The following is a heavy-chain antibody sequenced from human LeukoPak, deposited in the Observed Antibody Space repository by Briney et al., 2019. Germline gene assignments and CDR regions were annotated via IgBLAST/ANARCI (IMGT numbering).Heavy chain of an antibody. V-gene: IGHV3-30*02. CDR3: AKDHSSGWYGGTPFDY. D-gene: IGHD6-19*01. CDR1: GFSFSSSA. CDR2: MQNDGSEK. Sequence: GGSLRLSCAASGFSFSSSAMDWVRHAPGKGLEWVAFMQNDGSEKYYADSVKGRVTISRDNSKNTLYLQMNSLRAEDTAVYYCAKDHSSGWYGGTPFDYWGQGTLVTVSS. J-gene: IGHJ4*02.